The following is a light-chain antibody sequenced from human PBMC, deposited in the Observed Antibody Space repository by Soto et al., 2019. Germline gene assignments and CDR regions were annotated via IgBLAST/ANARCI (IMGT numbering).Light chain of an antibody. CDR2: AAS. CDR3: QKSYNTPMT. J-gene: IGKJ1*01. CDR1: QSIAIF. V-gene: IGKV1-39*01. Sequence: DNQMTQSPSSLSASVGDRVTITCRASQSIAIFLNWYQQHPGKAPKLLIYAASSLQSGVPSRFSGSGSGTDFTLTISSLQPEDFATYYCQKSYNTPMTFGQGTKVEIK.